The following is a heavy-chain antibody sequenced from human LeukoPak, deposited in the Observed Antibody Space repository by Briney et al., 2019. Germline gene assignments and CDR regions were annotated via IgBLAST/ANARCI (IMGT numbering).Heavy chain of an antibody. D-gene: IGHD3-22*01. CDR2: ISGSGGST. CDR3: AKAHSYYYDSSGYYLPGDY. CDR1: GFIFRGYA. J-gene: IGHJ4*02. V-gene: IGHV3-23*01. Sequence: GGSLRLSCAASGFIFRGYAMSWVRQAPGKGLEGVSGISGSGGSTFYADSVKGRFPISRDNSKNTLYLQMNSLRAEDTAVYYCAKAHSYYYDSSGYYLPGDYWGQGTLVTVSS.